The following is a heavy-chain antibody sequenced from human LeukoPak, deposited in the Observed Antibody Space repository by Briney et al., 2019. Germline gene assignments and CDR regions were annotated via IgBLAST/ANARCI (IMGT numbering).Heavy chain of an antibody. CDR3: TRDPGPGYYYDSEDY. J-gene: IGHJ4*02. Sequence: GGSLRLSCTASGFTFGDYAMSWVRQAPGKGLEWVGFIRSKAYGGTTEYAASVKGRFTISRDVSKSIAYLQMNSLKTEDTAVYYCTRDPGPGYYYDSEDYWGQGTLVTVSS. D-gene: IGHD3-22*01. CDR1: GFTFGDYA. CDR2: IRSKAYGGTT. V-gene: IGHV3-49*04.